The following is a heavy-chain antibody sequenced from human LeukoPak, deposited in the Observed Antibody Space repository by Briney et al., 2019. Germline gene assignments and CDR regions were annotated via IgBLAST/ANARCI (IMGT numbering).Heavy chain of an antibody. CDR2: ISSNGSSI. Sequence: AGGSLRLSCAASGFTFSDYYMSWIRQAPGKGLVWGSYISSNGSSIYYADSVKGRFTISRDNAKNSLYLQMNSLRAEDTAVYYCARQYYDFWSGYYTFDYWGQGTLVTVSS. CDR1: GFTFSDYY. CDR3: ARQYYDFWSGYYTFDY. D-gene: IGHD3-3*01. J-gene: IGHJ4*02. V-gene: IGHV3-11*04.